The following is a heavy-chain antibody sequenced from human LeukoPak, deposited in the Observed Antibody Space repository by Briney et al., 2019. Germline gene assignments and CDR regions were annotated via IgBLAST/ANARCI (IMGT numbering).Heavy chain of an antibody. Sequence: RGSLRLSWAPAGFSFGIYTMHCVSPAPGKGLEWVAFISYDGSSEYYADSVKGRFTISRDDSKNTLYLQMNSLRAEETAIYYCAKRVSYSSSPSDYWGQGTLVTVSS. D-gene: IGHD6-13*01. CDR3: AKRVSYSSSPSDY. CDR1: GFSFGIYT. J-gene: IGHJ4*02. V-gene: IGHV3-30-3*02. CDR2: ISYDGSSE.